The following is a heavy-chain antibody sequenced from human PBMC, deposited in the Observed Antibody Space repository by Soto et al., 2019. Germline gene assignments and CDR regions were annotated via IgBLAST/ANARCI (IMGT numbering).Heavy chain of an antibody. D-gene: IGHD4-17*01. CDR3: ARGGYGDYGAFDI. CDR2: ISSNGGST. V-gene: IGHV3-64*01. J-gene: IGHJ3*02. CDR1: GFTFSSYA. Sequence: EVQLVESGGGLVQPGGSLRLSCAASGFTFSSYAMHWVRQAPGTGLEYVSAISSNGGSTYYANSVKGRFTISRDNSKNTLYLQMGRLRAEDTAVYYCARGGYGDYGAFDIWGQGTMVTVSS.